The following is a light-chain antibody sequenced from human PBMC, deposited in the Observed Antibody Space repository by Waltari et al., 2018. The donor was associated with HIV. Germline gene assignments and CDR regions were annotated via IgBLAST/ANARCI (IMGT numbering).Light chain of an antibody. CDR1: SSNIGSQN. CDR2: RNN. J-gene: IGLJ1*01. V-gene: IGLV1-47*01. CDR3: AAWDDSLSGYV. Sequence: QSVLTQPPSASGTPGQRVTISCSGRSSNIGSQNVYWYQQLPGTAPKLLIYRNNQRPSGGPDRFSGSKSGTSASLSISGLRSEDEADYYCAAWDDSLSGYVFGTGTKVTVL.